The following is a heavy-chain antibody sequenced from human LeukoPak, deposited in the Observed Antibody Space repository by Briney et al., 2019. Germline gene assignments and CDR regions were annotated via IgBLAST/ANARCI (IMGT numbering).Heavy chain of an antibody. CDR3: ARDPPRIVVVVAATNYYGMDV. V-gene: IGHV1-18*04. D-gene: IGHD2-15*01. CDR1: GYSFTNNY. CDR2: ISAYNGNT. J-gene: IGHJ6*02. Sequence: ASVKASCKASGYSFTNNYIHWVRQAPGQGLEWMGWISAYNGNTNYAQKLQGRVTMTTDTSTSTAYMELRSLRSDDTAVYYCARDPPRIVVVVAATNYYGMDVWGQGTTVTVSS.